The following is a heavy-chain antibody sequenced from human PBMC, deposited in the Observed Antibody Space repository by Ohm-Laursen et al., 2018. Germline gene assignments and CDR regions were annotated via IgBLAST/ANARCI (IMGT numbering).Heavy chain of an antibody. D-gene: IGHD6-19*01. J-gene: IGHJ4*02. CDR2: INPNSGGT. V-gene: IGHV1-2*02. CDR1: GYTFTGYY. Sequence: ASVKVSCKASGYTFTGYYMHWVRQAPGQGLEWMGWINPNSGGTNYAQKFQGRVTMTRDTSISTAYMELSRLRSDDTAVYYCARVLWRAVAANGPLGYWGQGTLVTVSS. CDR3: ARVLWRAVAANGPLGY.